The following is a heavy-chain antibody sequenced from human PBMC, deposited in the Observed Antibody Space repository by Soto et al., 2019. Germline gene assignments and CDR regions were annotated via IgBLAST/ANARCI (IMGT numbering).Heavy chain of an antibody. J-gene: IGHJ6*02. D-gene: IGHD4-17*01. Sequence: GGSLRLSCAASGFTFSSYAMSWVRQAPGKGLEWVSAISGSGGSTYYADSVKGRFTISRDNSKNTLYLQMNSLRAEDTAVYYCANNYGDYVSYYYGMDVWGQGTTVTVSS. CDR2: ISGSGGST. V-gene: IGHV3-23*01. CDR1: GFTFSSYA. CDR3: ANNYGDYVSYYYGMDV.